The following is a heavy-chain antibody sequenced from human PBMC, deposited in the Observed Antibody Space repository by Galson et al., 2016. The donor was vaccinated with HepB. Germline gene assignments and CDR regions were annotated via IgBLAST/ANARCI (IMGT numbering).Heavy chain of an antibody. D-gene: IGHD6-19*01. CDR1: GFTVSSNY. V-gene: IGHV3-66*01. CDR3: AKNGGWYGAGYFDY. J-gene: IGHJ4*02. Sequence: SLRLSCAASGFTVSSNYMSWVRLAPGKGLEWVSTISSGGRTNYADSVKGRFTISRDNSKNTVYLQMNNLRAEDTAVYYCAKNGGWYGAGYFDYWGQGTLVTVSS. CDR2: ISSGGRT.